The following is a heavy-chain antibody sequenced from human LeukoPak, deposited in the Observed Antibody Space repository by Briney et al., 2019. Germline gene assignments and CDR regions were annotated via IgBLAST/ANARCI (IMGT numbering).Heavy chain of an antibody. CDR2: INWNSGST. CDR3: ARSYGSGTYYNPFDY. Sequence: PGGSLRLSCAASGFNFDDYAMHWVRQAPGKGLEWVSGINWNSGSTGYADSVKGRFTISRDNAKNSLFPQMNSLRAEDMALYYCARSYGSGTYYNPFDYWGQGTLVTVSS. V-gene: IGHV3-9*03. D-gene: IGHD3-10*01. CDR1: GFNFDDYA. J-gene: IGHJ4*02.